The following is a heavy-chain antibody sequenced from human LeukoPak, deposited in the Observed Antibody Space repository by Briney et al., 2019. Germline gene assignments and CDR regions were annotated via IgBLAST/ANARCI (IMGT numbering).Heavy chain of an antibody. CDR2: INPNSGGT. J-gene: IGHJ4*02. CDR3: GRESIAVAGV. CDR1: GYTFTGYY. V-gene: IGHV1-2*06. D-gene: IGHD6-19*01. Sequence: ASVEVSCKASGYTFTGYYMHWVRQAPGQGLEWMGRINPNSGGTNYAQKFQGRVTMTRDTSISTAYMELSRLRSDDTAVYYCGRESIAVAGVWGQGTLVTVSS.